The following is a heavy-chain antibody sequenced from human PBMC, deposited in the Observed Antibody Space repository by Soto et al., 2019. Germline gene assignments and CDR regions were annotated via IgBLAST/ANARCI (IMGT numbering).Heavy chain of an antibody. CDR2: ISYDGSNK. CDR1: GFTFSSYG. D-gene: IGHD4-17*01. J-gene: IGHJ5*02. CDR3: AKDPWGRYGENWFDP. Sequence: HPGGSLRLSCAASGFTFSSYGMHWVRQAPGKGLEWVAVISYDGSNKYYADSVKGRFTISRDNSKNTLYLQMNSLRAEDTAVYYCAKDPWGRYGENWFDPWGQGTLVTVSS. V-gene: IGHV3-30*18.